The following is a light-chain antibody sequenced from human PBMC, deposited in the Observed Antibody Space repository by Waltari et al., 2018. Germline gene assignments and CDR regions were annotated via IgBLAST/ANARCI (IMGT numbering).Light chain of an antibody. CDR2: GTN. J-gene: IGLJ3*02. V-gene: IGLV1-40*01. CDR1: SSTVAAGYD. CDR3: QSYDSSLSGAWV. Sequence: QSVLTQPPPVSAAPGQRVPISCTGSSSTVAAGYDVHWFQQLPGTAPKLLIDGTNNRPSGVPDRFSGSKSGTSASLAISGLQAEDEADYHCQSYDSSLSGAWVFGGGTKLTVL.